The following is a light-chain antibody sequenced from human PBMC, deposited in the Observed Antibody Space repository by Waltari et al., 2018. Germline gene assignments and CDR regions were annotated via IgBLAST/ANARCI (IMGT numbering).Light chain of an antibody. CDR3: SSYTRRSYWV. J-gene: IGLJ3*02. Sequence: QSALTQPASVSGSPGQSITISCTGTSSAVGFYDFVSWFQQHPGKPPKVMIYKVNNRPSGVSNRFSGSKSANTASLTISGLQAEDEADYYCSSYTRRSYWVFGGGTQLTVL. CDR2: KVN. V-gene: IGLV2-14*01. CDR1: SSAVGFYDF.